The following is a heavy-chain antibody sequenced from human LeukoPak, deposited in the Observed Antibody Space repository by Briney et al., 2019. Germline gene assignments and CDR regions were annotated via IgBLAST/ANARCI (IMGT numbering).Heavy chain of an antibody. Sequence: GGSLRLSCAASGFTFSSYSMKWVRQAPGKGLEWVSSISSSSSYIYYADSVKGRFTISRDNAKNSLYLQMNSLRAEDTAVYYCARDIPYDSSGYDAFDIWGQGTMVTVSS. CDR1: GFTFSSYS. V-gene: IGHV3-21*01. J-gene: IGHJ3*02. CDR3: ARDIPYDSSGYDAFDI. D-gene: IGHD3-22*01. CDR2: ISSSSSYI.